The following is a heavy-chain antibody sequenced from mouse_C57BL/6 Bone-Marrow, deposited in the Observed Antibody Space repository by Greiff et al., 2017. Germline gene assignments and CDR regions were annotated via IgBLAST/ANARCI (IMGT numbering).Heavy chain of an antibody. D-gene: IGHD2-4*01. V-gene: IGHV1-50*01. CDR3: ARDYDVNYYAMDY. CDR1: GFTFTSYW. Sequence: QVQLQQPGAELVKPGASVKLSCKASGFTFTSYWMQWVKQRPGQGLEWIGEIVPSDSSTNYNQKFKGKATLTVDTSYSTAYMQLSSLTSEDSAVYYCARDYDVNYYAMDYWGQGTSVTVSS. CDR2: IVPSDSST. J-gene: IGHJ4*01.